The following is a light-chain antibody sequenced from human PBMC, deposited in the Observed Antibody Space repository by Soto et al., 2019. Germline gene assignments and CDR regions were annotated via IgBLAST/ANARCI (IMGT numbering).Light chain of an antibody. CDR2: VAY. V-gene: IGKV3-20*01. Sequence: EIVLTQSPGTLSLSPGERATLSCRASQSVSSSYLAWYQQKPGQAPRLLIYVAYSRATGIPDRFSGSGSGTDFTLTISRLEPEDFAVYYCQQYGSSRTFGGGTKVEIK. CDR3: QQYGSSRT. CDR1: QSVSSSY. J-gene: IGKJ4*01.